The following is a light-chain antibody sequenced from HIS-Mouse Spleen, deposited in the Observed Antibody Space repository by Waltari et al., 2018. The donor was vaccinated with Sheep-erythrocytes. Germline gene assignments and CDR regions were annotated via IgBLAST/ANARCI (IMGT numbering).Light chain of an antibody. CDR3: CSYAGSSTLV. J-gene: IGLJ2*01. CDR1: SRDVGSYHL. CDR2: EGS. Sequence: QSALTQPAPVSGSPGQSITISCTGTSRDVGSYHLPPWYQQHPGKAPKLMIYEGSKRPSGVSNRFSGSKSGNTASLTISGLQAEDEADYYCCSYAGSSTLVFGGGTKLTVL. V-gene: IGLV2-23*01.